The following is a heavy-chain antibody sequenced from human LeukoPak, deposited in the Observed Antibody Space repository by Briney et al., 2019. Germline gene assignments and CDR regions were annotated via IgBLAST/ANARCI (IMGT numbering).Heavy chain of an antibody. V-gene: IGHV1-2*02. CDR2: INPNSGGT. D-gene: IGHD4-17*01. J-gene: IGHJ6*03. Sequence: GASVKVSCKASGYTFTGYYMHWVRQAPGQGLEWMGWINPNSGGTNYAQKFQGRVTMTRDTSISTAYMELSRLRSDDTAVYYCARDWQTVDGNYYYMDVWGKGTTVTISS. CDR1: GYTFTGYY. CDR3: ARDWQTVDGNYYYMDV.